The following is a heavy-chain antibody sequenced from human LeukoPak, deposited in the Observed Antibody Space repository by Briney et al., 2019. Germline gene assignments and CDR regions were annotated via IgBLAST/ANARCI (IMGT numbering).Heavy chain of an antibody. CDR1: GFTFSSYA. V-gene: IGHV3-23*01. CDR2: ISGSGGST. J-gene: IGHJ4*02. Sequence: GRSLRLSCAASGFTFSSYAMNWVRQAPGKGLEWVSAISGSGGSTYYADSVKGRFTISRDNSKNTLYLQMNSLRAEDTAVYYCAKDELYYYDSSGSLDYWGQGTLVTVSS. D-gene: IGHD3-22*01. CDR3: AKDELYYYDSSGSLDY.